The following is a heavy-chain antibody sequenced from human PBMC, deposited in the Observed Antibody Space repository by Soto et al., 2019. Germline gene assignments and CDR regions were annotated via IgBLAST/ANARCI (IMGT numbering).Heavy chain of an antibody. V-gene: IGHV3-23*01. J-gene: IGHJ5*02. Sequence: XGSLRLSCTASGFIFSSYAMSWVRQAAGKGLEWVSIISGSSDSTYYADSVKGRFTISRDNSKDTLYLHMNSLRAEDTALYYCATTFFSGSGSYRGWFDPWGQGTLVTVSS. CDR1: GFIFSSYA. D-gene: IGHD3-10*01. CDR3: ATTFFSGSGSYRGWFDP. CDR2: ISGSSDST.